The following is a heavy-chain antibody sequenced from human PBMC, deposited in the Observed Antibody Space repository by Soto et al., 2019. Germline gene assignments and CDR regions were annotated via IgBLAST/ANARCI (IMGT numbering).Heavy chain of an antibody. CDR2: IIPMFGLV. V-gene: IGHV1-69*01. CDR1: GGTFNRFS. J-gene: IGHJ6*02. CDR3: GRGVCIRTFLPPDV. D-gene: IGHD3-16*01. Sequence: QVQLVQSGAEMKKPGSSVTVSCRASGGTFNRFSISWVRQAPGQGLEWMGGIIPMFGLVDYAQNFQDRVTITADESTTTVNLEVTSLRSEDKAVYYCGRGVCIRTFLPPDVWGQGTTVIVS.